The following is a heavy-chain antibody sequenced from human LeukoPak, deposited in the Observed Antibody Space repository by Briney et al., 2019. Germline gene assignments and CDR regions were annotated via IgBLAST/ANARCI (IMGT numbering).Heavy chain of an antibody. CDR2: ISSSSSYI. V-gene: IGHV3-21*01. CDR1: GFTFSSYS. CDR3: ASQYYDSSGYYEKAGYFDY. D-gene: IGHD3-22*01. Sequence: GGSLRLSCAASGFTFSSYSMNWVRQAPGKGLEWVSSISSSSSYIYYADSVKGRFTISRDNSKNTLYLQMNSLRAEDTAVYYCASQYYDSSGYYEKAGYFDYWGQGTLVTVSS. J-gene: IGHJ4*02.